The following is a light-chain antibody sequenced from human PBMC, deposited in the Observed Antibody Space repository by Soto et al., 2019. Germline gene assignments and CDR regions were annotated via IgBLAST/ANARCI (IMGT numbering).Light chain of an antibody. V-gene: IGLV2-14*01. CDR2: EVS. CDR1: SSDVGGYNY. CDR3: SSYTSSSTRV. J-gene: IGLJ3*02. Sequence: QSALTQPASVSGSPGQSITISCTGTSSDVGGYNYVSWYQQHPGKAPKLMIYEVSNRPSGGSNRFSGSKSGNTASLTISGLQAEDEADYYCSSYTSSSTRVFGGGTNVTVL.